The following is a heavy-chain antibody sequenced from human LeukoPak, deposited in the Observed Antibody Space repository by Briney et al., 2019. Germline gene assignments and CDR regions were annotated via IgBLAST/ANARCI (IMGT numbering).Heavy chain of an antibody. CDR1: GFSFTDYA. J-gene: IGHJ4*02. Sequence: GGSLRLSCAASGFSFTDYAMSRARQPPGKGLEWVSAVSGHGDTTDYVDSVKGRFTISRDNSKNTRYLQMNSLRAEDTAVYYCAKNPSSGQFDYWGQGTLVTVSS. D-gene: IGHD6-19*01. CDR2: VSGHGDTT. CDR3: AKNPSSGQFDY. V-gene: IGHV3-23*01.